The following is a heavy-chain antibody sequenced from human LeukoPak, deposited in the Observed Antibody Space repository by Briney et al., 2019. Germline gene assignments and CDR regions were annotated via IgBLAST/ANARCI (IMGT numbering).Heavy chain of an antibody. J-gene: IGHJ3*02. CDR1: GGSFSGYY. D-gene: IGHD3-3*01. CDR2: IYYSGSN. CDR3: ASRTYDLWSADYTGAFDI. V-gene: IGHV4-59*01. Sequence: SETLSLTCAVYGGSFSGYYWSWIRQPPGKGLEWIGYIYYSGSNNYNTSLKSRVTISVDTSTNQISLKLSSVTAADTAVYYCASRTYDLWSADYTGAFDIWGQGTMVTVSS.